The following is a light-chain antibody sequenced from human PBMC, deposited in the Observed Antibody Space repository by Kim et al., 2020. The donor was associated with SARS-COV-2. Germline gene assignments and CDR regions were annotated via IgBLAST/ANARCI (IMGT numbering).Light chain of an antibody. CDR3: AAWDDSLNGVV. J-gene: IGLJ2*01. CDR2: SNN. CDR1: SSNIGSNT. Sequence: ELTQPPSASGTPGQRVTISCSGSSSNIGSNTVNWYQQLPGTAPKLLIYSNNQRPSGVPDRFSGSKSGTSASLAISGLQSEDEADYYCAAWDDSLNGVVFGGWTQLTVL. V-gene: IGLV1-44*01.